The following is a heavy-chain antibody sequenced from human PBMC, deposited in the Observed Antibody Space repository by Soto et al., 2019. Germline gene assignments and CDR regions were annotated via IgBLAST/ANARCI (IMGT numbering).Heavy chain of an antibody. J-gene: IGHJ5*02. CDR3: ARREGQPREYFYGSGSYSGLVYH. CDR2: ISSSSSYT. V-gene: IGHV3-11*06. D-gene: IGHD3-10*01. CDR1: GFTFSDYY. Sequence: QVQLVESGGGLVKPGGSLRLSCAASGFTFSDYYMSWIRQAPGKGLEWVSYISSSSSYTNYADSVKGRFTISRDNAKNSLYLHMNSLRADDTAADYCARREGQPREYFYGSGSYSGLVYHWGQGTPVTVST.